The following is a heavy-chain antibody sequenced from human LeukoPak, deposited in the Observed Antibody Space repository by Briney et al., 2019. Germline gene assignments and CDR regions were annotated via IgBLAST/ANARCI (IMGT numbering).Heavy chain of an antibody. CDR3: ARANSYDNNGYSPELRY. D-gene: IGHD3-22*01. J-gene: IGHJ4*02. CDR1: GYTFTGYY. Sequence: ASVKVSCKASGYTFTGYYMHWVRQAPGQGLEWMGWSDPYSGATKYEHFQGRVTMTTDTSISTAYMELTRLTSDDTAVYYCARANSYDNNGYSPELRYWGQGTLVTVSS. V-gene: IGHV1-2*02. CDR2: SDPYSGAT.